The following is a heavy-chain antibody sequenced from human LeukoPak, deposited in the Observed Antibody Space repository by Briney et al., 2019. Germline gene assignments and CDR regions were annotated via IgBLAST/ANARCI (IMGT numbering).Heavy chain of an antibody. V-gene: IGHV4-38-2*01. CDR1: GYSISSGYY. D-gene: IGHD4-23*01. Sequence: SETLSLTCAVSGYSISSGYYWGWTRQPPGKGLEWIGSIYHSGSTYYNPSLKSRVTISVDTSKNQFSLKLSSVTAADTAVYYCARPVTVVTPDWYFDLWGRGTLVTVSS. CDR3: ARPVTVVTPDWYFDL. J-gene: IGHJ2*01. CDR2: IYHSGST.